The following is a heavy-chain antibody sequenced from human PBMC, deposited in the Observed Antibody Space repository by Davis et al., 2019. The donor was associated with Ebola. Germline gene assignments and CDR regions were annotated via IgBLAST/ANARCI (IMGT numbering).Heavy chain of an antibody. J-gene: IGHJ4*01. V-gene: IGHV3-23*01. Sequence: GESLKISCAASGFTFSTYAMSWVRQAPGKGLEWVSAISAGGASTYYADSVKGRFTISRDNSKNTLYLQMNSLRAEDTAVYYCVQYYFDYWGQGTLVTVSS. CDR3: VQYYFDY. CDR1: GFTFSTYA. CDR2: ISAGGAST.